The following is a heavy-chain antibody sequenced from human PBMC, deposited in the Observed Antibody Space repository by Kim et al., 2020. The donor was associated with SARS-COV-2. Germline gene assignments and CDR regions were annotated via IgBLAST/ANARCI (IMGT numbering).Heavy chain of an antibody. CDR3: ARHISISGVVIYRELDY. CDR2: MYYSGST. Sequence: SETLSLTCTVSGVSITSTRYYWGWIRQPPGKGLEWIGSMYYSGSTYHNPSLEGRVTISVDTSKNQFSLKVRSVTAADTAVYYCARHISISGVVIYRELDYWGQGTLVTVSS. D-gene: IGHD3-3*01. CDR1: GVSITSTRYY. V-gene: IGHV4-39*01. J-gene: IGHJ4*02.